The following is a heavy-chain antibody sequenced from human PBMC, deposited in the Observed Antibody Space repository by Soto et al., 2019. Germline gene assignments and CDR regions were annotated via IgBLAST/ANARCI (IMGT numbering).Heavy chain of an antibody. CDR2: INHSGST. CDR3: ARGHYYGSGSYYRGPYYFDY. Sequence: PSETLSLTCAVYGGSFSGYYWSWIRQPPGKGLEWIGEINHSGSTNYNPSLKSRVTISVDTSKNQFSLKLSSVTAADTAVYYCARGHYYGSGSYYRGPYYFDYWGQGTLVTSPQ. D-gene: IGHD3-10*01. CDR1: GGSFSGYY. V-gene: IGHV4-34*01. J-gene: IGHJ4*02.